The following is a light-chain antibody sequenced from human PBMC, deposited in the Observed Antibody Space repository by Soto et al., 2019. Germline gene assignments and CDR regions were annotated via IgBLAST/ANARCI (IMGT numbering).Light chain of an antibody. Sequence: QSALTQPASVSGSPGQSITISCNGTSSDVGGYDYVSWYQLHPGKAPKLMVFEVNNRPSGVSYRFSGSKSGNTASLTISGLQAEDEADYFCSSYSISTAYLFGTGTKVTVL. V-gene: IGLV2-14*01. J-gene: IGLJ1*01. CDR2: EVN. CDR3: SSYSISTAYL. CDR1: SSDVGGYDY.